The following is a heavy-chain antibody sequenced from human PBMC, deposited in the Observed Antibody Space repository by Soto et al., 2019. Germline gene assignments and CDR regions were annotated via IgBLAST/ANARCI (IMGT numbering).Heavy chain of an antibody. CDR2: INSSSSYT. CDR1: GFTFSDDY. V-gene: IGHV3-11*05. J-gene: IGHJ2*01. D-gene: IGHD6-13*01. Sequence: QVQLVESGGGLVKTGGSLRLSCAASGFTFSDDYMSWIRQAPGKGLEWVSYINSSSSYTNYADSVKGRFTISRDNAKNSLYLQMNSLRAEDTAVYYCARIIAAAGGRRYFDLWGRGTLVTVSS. CDR3: ARIIAAAGGRRYFDL.